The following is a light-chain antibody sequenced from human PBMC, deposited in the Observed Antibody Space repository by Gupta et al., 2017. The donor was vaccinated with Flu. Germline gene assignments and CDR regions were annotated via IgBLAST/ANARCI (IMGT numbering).Light chain of an antibody. J-gene: IGKJ2*02. V-gene: IGKV3-15*01. CDR2: GAS. CDR1: QSVSSN. CDR3: QQYNNCPGT. Sequence: EIVLPNPPATLPVSSGERAPLSCRASQSVSSNLAWYQQKPGQAPRLLIYGASTRDTGIPARFSGSGSGTEFTLTISSLQSEDFAIYYCQQYNNCPGTFGQGTKVEIK.